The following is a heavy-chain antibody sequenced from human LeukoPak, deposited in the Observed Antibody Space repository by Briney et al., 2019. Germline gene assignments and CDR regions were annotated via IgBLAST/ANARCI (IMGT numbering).Heavy chain of an antibody. CDR1: GFTVNNNY. Sequence: GGSLRLSCAASGFTVNNNYMSWVRQAPGKGLECVSLIYSGGSTYYADSVKGRFTISRDNSKNTLYLQMNSLRAEDTAVYYCKWEPKYWGQGTLVTVSS. D-gene: IGHD1-26*01. V-gene: IGHV3-66*01. CDR3: KWEPKY. CDR2: IYSGGST. J-gene: IGHJ4*02.